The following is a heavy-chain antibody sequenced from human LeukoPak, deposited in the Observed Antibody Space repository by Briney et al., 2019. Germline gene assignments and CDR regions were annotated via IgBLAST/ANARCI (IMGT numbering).Heavy chain of an antibody. J-gene: IGHJ4*02. CDR1: GFTFSSYS. D-gene: IGHD3-3*01. CDR2: ISSSSSYI. V-gene: IGHV3-21*01. CDR3: ARGFGYDFGLYFDY. Sequence: PGGSLRLSCAASGFTFSSYSMNWVRQAPGKGLEWVPSISSSSSYIYYADSVKGRFTISRDNAKNSLYLQMNSLRAEDTAVYYCARGFGYDFGLYFDYWGQGTLVTVSS.